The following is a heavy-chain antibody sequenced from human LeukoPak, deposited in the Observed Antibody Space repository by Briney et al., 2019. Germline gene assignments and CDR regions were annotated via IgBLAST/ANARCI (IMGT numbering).Heavy chain of an antibody. J-gene: IGHJ6*03. CDR3: ARDGYNYYMDV. V-gene: IGHV3-74*01. Sequence: QPGGSLRLSCAASGFTFSSYWMHWVRQAPGKGLVWVPRINTDGSSTSYADSVKGRFTISRDNAKNTLYLQMNSLRAEDTAVYYCARDGYNYYMDVWGKGTTVTVS. CDR2: INTDGSST. CDR1: GFTFSSYW.